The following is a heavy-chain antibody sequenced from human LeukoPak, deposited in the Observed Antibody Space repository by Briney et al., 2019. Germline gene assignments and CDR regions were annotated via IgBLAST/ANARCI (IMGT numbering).Heavy chain of an antibody. D-gene: IGHD3-22*01. CDR3: AREITMIVVVINVNWFDP. CDR2: IYYSGSS. CDR1: GGSISSSNYY. Sequence: SETLSLTCTVSGGSISSSNYYWGRIRQPPGKGLEWIGSIYYSGSSYYNPSLKSRVTISVDTSKNQFSLKLSSVTAADTAVYYCAREITMIVVVINVNWFDPWGQGTLVTVSS. V-gene: IGHV4-39*02. J-gene: IGHJ5*02.